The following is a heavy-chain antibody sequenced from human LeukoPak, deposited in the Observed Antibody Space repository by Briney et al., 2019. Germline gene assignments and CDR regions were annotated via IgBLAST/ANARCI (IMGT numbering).Heavy chain of an antibody. Sequence: GGSLRLSCAASGFTFSSYGMHWVRQAPGKGLDWVAFIHHDGSNKYYADSVRGRFTISRDNSKNTLYLQMNSLRAEDTAVYYCARGGNTRKMYDYVWGSYRYTGSSHDYWGQGTLVTVSS. D-gene: IGHD3-16*02. CDR2: IHHDGSNK. CDR3: ARGGNTRKMYDYVWGSYRYTGSSHDY. CDR1: GFTFSSYG. J-gene: IGHJ4*02. V-gene: IGHV3-30*02.